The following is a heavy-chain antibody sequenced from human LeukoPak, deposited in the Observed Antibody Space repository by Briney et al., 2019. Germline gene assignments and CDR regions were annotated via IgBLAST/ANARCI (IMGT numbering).Heavy chain of an antibody. D-gene: IGHD6-6*01. CDR1: GYTFTGYY. V-gene: IGHV1-2*06. CDR3: AKDQRSSSIDY. J-gene: IGHJ4*02. Sequence: ASVMVSCKASGYTFTGYYMHWVRHAPGQGLEWMGRINPNSGGTNYAQKYQGRHTMNRVTSISTAYMELSKLRSDDTAVYYCAKDQRSSSIDYWGQGTLVTVSS. CDR2: INPNSGGT.